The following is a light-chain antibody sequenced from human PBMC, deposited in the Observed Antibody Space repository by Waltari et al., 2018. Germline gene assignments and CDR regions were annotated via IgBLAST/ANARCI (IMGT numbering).Light chain of an antibody. CDR3: QESYRKPGLT. CDR2: AAS. J-gene: IGKJ4*01. Sequence: DIQMTQSPASLSATIGDRGTIRCRASQSIGSYLNWYQQKPANAPNLLHYAASNLQSGVPSEFSGSGSGADFTLTISGLQPEDSATYYCQESYRKPGLTFGGGTKVGIK. V-gene: IGKV1-39*01. CDR1: QSIGSY.